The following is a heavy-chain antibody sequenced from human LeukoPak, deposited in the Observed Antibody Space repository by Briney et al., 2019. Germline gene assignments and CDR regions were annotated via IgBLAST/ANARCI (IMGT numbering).Heavy chain of an antibody. CDR1: GGSISSYY. D-gene: IGHD3-22*01. V-gene: IGHV4-59*08. J-gene: IGHJ4*02. CDR3: ARSIEDYYDSSGYYYYFDY. CDR2: IYYSGST. Sequence: SETLFLTCTVSGGSISSYYWSWIRQPPGKGLEWIGYIYYSGSTNYNPSLKSRVTISVDTSKNQFSLKLSSVTAADTAVYYCARSIEDYYDSSGYYYYFDYWGQGTLVTVSS.